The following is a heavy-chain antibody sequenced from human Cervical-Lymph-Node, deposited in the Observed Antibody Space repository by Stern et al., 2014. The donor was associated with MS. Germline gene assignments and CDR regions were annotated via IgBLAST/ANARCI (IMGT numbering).Heavy chain of an antibody. CDR1: GGSISSYY. V-gene: IGHV4-59*01. Sequence: QVQLQESGPGLVKPSGTLSLTCTVSGGSISSYYWSWIRQPPGKGLEWIGYIYYSGSTNYNPSLKSRVTISVDTSKNQFSLKLSSVTAADTAVYYCARAGQQLVLRWFDPWGQGTLVTVSS. CDR2: IYYSGST. D-gene: IGHD6-13*01. CDR3: ARAGQQLVLRWFDP. J-gene: IGHJ5*02.